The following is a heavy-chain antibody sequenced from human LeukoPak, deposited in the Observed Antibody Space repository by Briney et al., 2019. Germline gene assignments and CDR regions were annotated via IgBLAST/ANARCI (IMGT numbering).Heavy chain of an antibody. CDR3: ARLHCSSSSCLFPVFGYTNWFDP. CDR2: IHSSRGT. CDR1: DDTISGHF. V-gene: IGHV4-59*11. J-gene: IGHJ5*02. Sequence: PSETLSLTCGVSDDTISGHFWTWIRQPPGKALEWVGYIHSSRGTKYNPSLERRGPLSLDASKNQFALRLNSVTAADTAVYYCARLHCSSSSCLFPVFGYTNWFDPWGQGTLVTVSS. D-gene: IGHD2-2*01.